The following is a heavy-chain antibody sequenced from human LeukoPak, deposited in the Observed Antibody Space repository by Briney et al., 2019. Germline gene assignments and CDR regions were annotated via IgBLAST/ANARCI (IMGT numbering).Heavy chain of an antibody. Sequence: GGSLRLSCAASGFTFSSFAMSWVRQAPGKGLEWVSSISGSGDTTYYADSVKGRFTISRDNSKNTLYLQMNSLRAEDTAVYYCAKMDDDFWSGYFGRNWLDPWGQGTLVTVSS. CDR2: ISGSGDTT. J-gene: IGHJ5*02. CDR1: GFTFSSFA. D-gene: IGHD3-3*01. CDR3: AKMDDDFWSGYFGRNWLDP. V-gene: IGHV3-23*01.